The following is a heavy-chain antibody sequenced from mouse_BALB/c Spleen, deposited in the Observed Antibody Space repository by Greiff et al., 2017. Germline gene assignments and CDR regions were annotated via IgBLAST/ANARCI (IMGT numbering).Heavy chain of an antibody. Sequence: QVQLQPPGAELVQPGTSVKLSCKASGYNFTSYWITWVKLRPGPGLEWIGDIYPGSGSTNYNDKFKSKATLTGDTSSSTAYMQLSSLASEDSALYDCARGTTVVDLYFDVWGAGTTVTVSA. V-gene: IGHV1-55*01. CDR3: ARGTTVVDLYFDV. D-gene: IGHD1-1*01. J-gene: IGHJ1*01. CDR1: GYNFTSYW. CDR2: IYPGSGST.